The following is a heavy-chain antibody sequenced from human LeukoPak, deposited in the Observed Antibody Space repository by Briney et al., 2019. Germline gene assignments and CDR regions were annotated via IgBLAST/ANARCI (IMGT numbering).Heavy chain of an antibody. CDR3: ARDANDYSNSRYYYYYYMDV. CDR2: IYYSGST. CDR1: GGSISSYY. J-gene: IGHJ6*03. V-gene: IGHV4-59*01. Sequence: SETLSLTCTVSGGSISSYYWSWIRQPPGKGLEWIGYIYYSGSTNYNPSLKSRVTISVDTSKNQFSLKLSSVTAADTAVYYCARDANDYSNSRYYYYYYMDVWGKGTTVTVSS. D-gene: IGHD4-11*01.